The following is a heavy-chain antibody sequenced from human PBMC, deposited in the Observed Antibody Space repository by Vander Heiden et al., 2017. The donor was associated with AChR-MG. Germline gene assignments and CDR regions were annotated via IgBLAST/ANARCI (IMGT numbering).Heavy chain of an antibody. J-gene: IGHJ4*02. CDR1: GYTLTELP. CDR3: ATHASSNYSSGWYESDY. CDR2: FDPEDGET. Sequence: QVQPVQSGAEVKKPWASVKVSCKVSGYTLTELPMHWVRQAPGKGLEWMGGFDPEDGETIYAQKFQGRVTMTEDTTTDTAYMELSSLRSEDTAVYYCATHASSNYSSGWYESDYWGQGTLVTVSS. V-gene: IGHV1-24*01. D-gene: IGHD6-19*01.